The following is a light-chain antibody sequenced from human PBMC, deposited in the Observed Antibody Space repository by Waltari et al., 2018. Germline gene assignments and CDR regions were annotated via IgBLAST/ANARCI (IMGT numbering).Light chain of an antibody. CDR1: SSDVGSSDY. V-gene: IGLV2-8*01. CDR3: SSNAGINNFV. CDR2: HVT. J-gene: IGLJ2*01. Sequence: QSALTQPPSASGSPGQTVTISCAGTSSDVGSSDYVSWYQKHPGQAPKRLIYHVTKRPSGVPDRFSGSKSGNTASRTVSGLQAEDEADYYCSSNAGINNFVFGGGTKLTVL.